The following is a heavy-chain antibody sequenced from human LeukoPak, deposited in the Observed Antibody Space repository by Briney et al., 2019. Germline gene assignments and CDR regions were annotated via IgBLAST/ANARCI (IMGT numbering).Heavy chain of an antibody. V-gene: IGHV4-59*11. CDR1: GSSISSHY. Sequence: SETLSLTCTVSGSSISSHYWSWIRQPPGKGLEWIGDIYDSGSTRYNTSLESRVTISVDTSKNQFSLKLSSVTAADTAVYYCAKGGSTNFYYGDVWGQGTTVTVSS. D-gene: IGHD2/OR15-2a*01. CDR3: AKGGSTNFYYGDV. CDR2: IYDSGST. J-gene: IGHJ6*02.